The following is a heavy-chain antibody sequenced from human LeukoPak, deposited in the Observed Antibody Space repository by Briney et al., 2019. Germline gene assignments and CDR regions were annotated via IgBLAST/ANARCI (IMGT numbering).Heavy chain of an antibody. J-gene: IGHJ5*02. V-gene: IGHV1-2*04. CDR3: ARGSPVIVVVVAATLYNWFDP. CDR1: GYTFTSYG. D-gene: IGHD2-15*01. CDR2: INPNSGGT. Sequence: ASVKVSCKASGYTFTSYGISWVRQAPGQGLEWMGWINPNSGGTNYAQKFQGWVTMTRDTSISTAYMELSRLRSDDTAVYYCARGSPVIVVVVAATLYNWFDPWGQGTLVTVSS.